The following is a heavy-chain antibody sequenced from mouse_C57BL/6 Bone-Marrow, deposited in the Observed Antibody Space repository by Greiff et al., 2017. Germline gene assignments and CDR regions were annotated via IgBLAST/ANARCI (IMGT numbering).Heavy chain of an antibody. D-gene: IGHD1-3*01. CDR2: INPSSGYT. V-gene: IGHV1-4*01. CDR3: ARLGSSPFGY. J-gene: IGHJ2*01. CDR1: GYTFTSYT. Sequence: QVQLQQSGAELARPGASVKMSCKASGYTFTSYTMHWVKQRPGQGLEWIGYINPSSGYTKYNQKFKDKATLTAYTSSSTAYMQLSSLTSEDSAVYDCARLGSSPFGYWGQGTTLTVSS.